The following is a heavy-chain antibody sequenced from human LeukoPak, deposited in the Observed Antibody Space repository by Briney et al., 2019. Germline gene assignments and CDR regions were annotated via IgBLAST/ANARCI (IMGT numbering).Heavy chain of an antibody. CDR2: IWYDGSNK. CDR1: GFTFSSYG. CDR3: ARGTGAPNYFDY. V-gene: IGHV3-33*01. D-gene: IGHD7-27*01. J-gene: IGHJ4*02. Sequence: GGSLRLSCAASGFTFSSYGMHWVRQAPGKGLEWVAVIWYDGSNKYYADSVKGRFTISRDNSKNTLYLQMNSLRAEDTAVFYCARGTGAPNYFDYWGQGTLVTVSS.